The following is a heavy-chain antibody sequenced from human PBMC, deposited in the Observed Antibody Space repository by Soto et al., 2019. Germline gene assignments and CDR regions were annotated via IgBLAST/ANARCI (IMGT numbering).Heavy chain of an antibody. D-gene: IGHD4-17*01. CDR3: STYTVTTRWAFDI. J-gene: IGHJ3*02. CDR2: IYYSGTA. CDR1: GVSISSGAYY. V-gene: IGHV4-31*03. Sequence: QVQLQESGPGLVKPSQTLSLTCTVSGVSISSGAYYWSWIRQHPGKGLEWIGYIYYSGTAYYSPSLKSRVTISIDTSNNQFSLRLSSVTAADTAVYYCSTYTVTTRWAFDIWGQGTMVTVSS.